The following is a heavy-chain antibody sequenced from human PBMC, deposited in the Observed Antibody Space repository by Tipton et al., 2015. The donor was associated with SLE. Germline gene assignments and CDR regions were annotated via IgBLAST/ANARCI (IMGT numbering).Heavy chain of an antibody. D-gene: IGHD4-17*01. Sequence: QLVQSGAEVKKPGASVKVSCKASGYTFTSYGISWVRQAPGQGLESMGWISAYNGTANYAQKFQGRVTMTTDTSTSTAYMELGSLRSDDTAVYYCARDGYGAQRDAFDIWGQGTMVTVSS. J-gene: IGHJ3*02. CDR3: ARDGYGAQRDAFDI. CDR1: GYTFTSYG. CDR2: ISAYNGTA. V-gene: IGHV1-18*01.